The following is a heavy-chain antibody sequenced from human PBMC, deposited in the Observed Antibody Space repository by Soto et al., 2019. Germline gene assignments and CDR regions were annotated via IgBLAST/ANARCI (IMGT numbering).Heavy chain of an antibody. J-gene: IGHJ5*02. CDR2: ISGSGGST. CDR3: AKDQWAYYYDSSRYFSFLVRFDR. V-gene: IGHV3-23*01. CDR1: GFTFSSYA. Sequence: RLSCAASGFTFSSYAMSWVLQSPGKGLELVSAISGSGGSTYYADSVKGRFTISRDNSKNTLYLQMNSLRAEDTAVYYCAKDQWAYYYDSSRYFSFLVRFDRWGRGNLVTVCS. D-gene: IGHD3-22*01.